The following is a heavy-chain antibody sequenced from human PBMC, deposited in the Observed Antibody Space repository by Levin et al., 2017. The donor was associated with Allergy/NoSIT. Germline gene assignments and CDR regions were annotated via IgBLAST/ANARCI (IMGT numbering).Heavy chain of an antibody. D-gene: IGHD2-15*01. CDR2: IWYDGSNK. Sequence: GGSLRLSCAASGFTFSSYGMHWVRQAPGKGLEWVAVIWYDGSNKYYADSVKGRFTISRDNSKNTLYLQMNSLRAEDTAVYYCARDPDCSGGSCYFSDDAFDIWGQGTMVTVSS. CDR3: ARDPDCSGGSCYFSDDAFDI. J-gene: IGHJ3*02. CDR1: GFTFSSYG. V-gene: IGHV3-33*01.